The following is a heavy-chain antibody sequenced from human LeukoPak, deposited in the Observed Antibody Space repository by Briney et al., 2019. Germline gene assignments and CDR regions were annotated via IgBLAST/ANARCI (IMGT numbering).Heavy chain of an antibody. CDR2: ISSSSSSYI. D-gene: IGHD3-22*01. Sequence: GGSLRLSCAASGFTFSSYSMNWVRQAPGKGLEWVSSISSSSSSYIYYADSVKGRFTISRDNAKNSLYLQMNSLRAEDTAVYYCAREDPREIVVSYWGQGTLVTVSS. V-gene: IGHV3-21*01. CDR1: GFTFSSYS. J-gene: IGHJ4*02. CDR3: AREDPREIVVSY.